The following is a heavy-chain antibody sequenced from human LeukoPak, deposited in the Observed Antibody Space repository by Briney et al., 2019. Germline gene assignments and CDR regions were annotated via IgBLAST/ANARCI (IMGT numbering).Heavy chain of an antibody. CDR3: ARDWGFKLDY. Sequence: GGSLRLSCSASEFTFSSHWMSWVRQAPGKGLEWVAKIKPDGSEKYYVDSVKGRFTISRDNAKNPLYLQMNSLRAEDTAVYYCARDWGFKLDYWGQGTLVTVSS. CDR2: IKPDGSEK. J-gene: IGHJ4*02. D-gene: IGHD3-16*01. V-gene: IGHV3-7*04. CDR1: EFTFSSHW.